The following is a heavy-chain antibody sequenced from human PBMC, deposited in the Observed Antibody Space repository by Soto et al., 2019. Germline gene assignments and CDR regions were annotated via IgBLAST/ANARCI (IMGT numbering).Heavy chain of an antibody. CDR1: GLTFSSFG. CDR3: AGNYYGSGSYNSIGH. D-gene: IGHD3-10*01. V-gene: IGHV3-74*01. Sequence: GGSLRLSCAASGLTFSSFGVHWVRQAPGKGLVWVSRINSDGSSTNYAGSVKGRFTISRDNAKNTLYLQMSSLRAEDTAVYYCAGNYYGSGSYNSIGHWGQGTPVTVSS. J-gene: IGHJ4*02. CDR2: INSDGSST.